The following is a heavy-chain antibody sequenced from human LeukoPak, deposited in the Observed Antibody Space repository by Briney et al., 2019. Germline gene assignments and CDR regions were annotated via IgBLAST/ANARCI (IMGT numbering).Heavy chain of an antibody. V-gene: IGHV1-69*13. CDR1: GYTFTSYA. J-gene: IGHJ3*02. Sequence: SVKVSCKASGYTFTSYAISWVRQAPGQGLEWMGGIIPIFGTANYAQKFQGRVTITADESTSTAYMELSRLRSEDTAVYYCARDRYGDYTTDAFDIWGQGTMVTVSS. CDR3: ARDRYGDYTTDAFDI. D-gene: IGHD4-17*01. CDR2: IIPIFGTA.